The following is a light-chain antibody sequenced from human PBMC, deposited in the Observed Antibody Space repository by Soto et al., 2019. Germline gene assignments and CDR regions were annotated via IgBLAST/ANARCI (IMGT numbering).Light chain of an antibody. V-gene: IGKV3-11*01. Sequence: EIVMTQSPATLSVSPGERATLSCRASQSVSSNLAWYQQKPGQALRLLIYDASNRATGIPARFSGSGSGTDFTLTISSLEPEDFAVYYCQQRSSWPTFGGGTRVEIK. CDR1: QSVSSN. CDR2: DAS. J-gene: IGKJ4*01. CDR3: QQRSSWPT.